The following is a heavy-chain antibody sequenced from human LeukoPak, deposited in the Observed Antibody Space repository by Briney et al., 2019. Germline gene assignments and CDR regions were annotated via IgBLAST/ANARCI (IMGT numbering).Heavy chain of an antibody. CDR1: GGSISSYY. J-gene: IGHJ6*03. V-gene: IGHV4-59*01. CDR3: VRGDGRDGYTYMDV. CDR2: IYYSGST. D-gene: IGHD5-24*01. Sequence: PSETLSLTCTVSGGSISSYYWSWIRQPPGKGLEWIGYIYYSGSTNYNPSLKSRVTISVDTSKNQFSLKLSSVTAADTAVYYCVRGDGRDGYTYMDVWGKGTTVTVSS.